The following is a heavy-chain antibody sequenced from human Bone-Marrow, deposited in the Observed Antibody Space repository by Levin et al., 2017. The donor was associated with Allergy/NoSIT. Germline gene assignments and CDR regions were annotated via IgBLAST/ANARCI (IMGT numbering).Heavy chain of an antibody. V-gene: IGHV2-70*01. CDR2: IDWDDDK. CDR1: GFSLITTGMS. CDR3: ARIRGYYYDTGGYESYS. D-gene: IGHD3-22*01. J-gene: IGHJ4*02. Sequence: SGPTLVKPTQTLTLTCTFSGFSLITTGMSVTWIRQPPGKALEWLALIDWDDDKYYSTSLKTRLTISKDTSKNQVVLTMTNMDPVDTATYYCARIRGYYYDTGGYESYSWGQGTLVTVSS.